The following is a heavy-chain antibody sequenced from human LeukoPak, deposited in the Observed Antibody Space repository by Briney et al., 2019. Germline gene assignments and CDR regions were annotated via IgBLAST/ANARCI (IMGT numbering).Heavy chain of an antibody. CDR2: IRYVGINK. Sequence: GGSLRLSCAASGFTFSTYGMHWVRQAPGKGLEWVSFIRYVGINKYYADSVKGRFTISRDNSKNTLYLQMNSLRAEDTAVYYCARDKGSYYYDSKGHYYLDVWGKGTTVTVSS. CDR3: ARDKGSYYYDSKGHYYLDV. J-gene: IGHJ6*03. CDR1: GFTFSTYG. V-gene: IGHV3-30*02. D-gene: IGHD3-22*01.